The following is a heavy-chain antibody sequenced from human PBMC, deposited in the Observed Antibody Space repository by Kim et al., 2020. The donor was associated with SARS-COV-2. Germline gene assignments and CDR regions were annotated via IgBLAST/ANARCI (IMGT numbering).Heavy chain of an antibody. J-gene: IGHJ4*02. Sequence: VGSLRLSCAPSGFSLTAYGMHWVRQAPGKGLEWVALIAHDGSEEFYADSVKGRFTISRDISNNMLFLQMNSPIPEDTAVYYCAKDGPTAWGEWSWGQGTLVTVSS. CDR1: GFSLTAYG. D-gene: IGHD7-27*01. V-gene: IGHV3-30*02. CDR3: AKDGPTAWGEWS. CDR2: IAHDGSEE.